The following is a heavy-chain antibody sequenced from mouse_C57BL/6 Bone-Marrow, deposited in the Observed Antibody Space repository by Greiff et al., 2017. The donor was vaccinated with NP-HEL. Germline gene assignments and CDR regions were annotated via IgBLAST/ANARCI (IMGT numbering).Heavy chain of an antibody. J-gene: IGHJ1*03. D-gene: IGHD1-1*01. CDR2: IRNKANNHAT. CDR1: GFTFSDAW. V-gene: IGHV6-6*01. Sequence: EVKVEESGGGLVQPGGSMKLSCAASGFTFSDAWMDWVRQSPEKGLEWVAEIRNKANNHATYYAESVKGRFTISRDDSKSIVYLQMNSLRAEDTCIYSCTSTTVVALYWYFYVWGTGTTVTVSS. CDR3: TSTTVVALYWYFYV.